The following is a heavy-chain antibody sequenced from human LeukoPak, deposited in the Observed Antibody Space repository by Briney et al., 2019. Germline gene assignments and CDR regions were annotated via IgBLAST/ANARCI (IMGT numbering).Heavy chain of an antibody. CDR1: GGSISSYY. CDR2: IYYSGST. D-gene: IGHD3-22*01. J-gene: IGHJ4*02. CDR3: ARGGYYDSSGPTTFDY. V-gene: IGHV4-59*01. Sequence: SETLSLTCTVSGGSISSYYWSWIRQPPGKGLEWIGYIYYSGSTNYNPSLKSRVTISVDTSKNQFSLKLSSVTAADTAVYYCARGGYYDSSGPTTFDYWGQGTLVTVSS.